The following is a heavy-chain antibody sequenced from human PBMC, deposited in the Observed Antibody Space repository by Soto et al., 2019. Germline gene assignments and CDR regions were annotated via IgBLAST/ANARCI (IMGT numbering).Heavy chain of an antibody. CDR2: IYYSGST. D-gene: IGHD2-8*01. CDR1: GGTFRGFD. J-gene: IGHJ4*02. CDR3: ARFNGGTNYFFDY. Sequence: SETQSLTCTVSGGTFRGFDWSWIRQPPGKGLEWIGYIYYSGSTNYNPSLKSRVTMSVDTSKNQFSLKLRSVTAADTAVYYCARFNGGTNYFFDYWGRGTLVTVS. V-gene: IGHV4-59*01.